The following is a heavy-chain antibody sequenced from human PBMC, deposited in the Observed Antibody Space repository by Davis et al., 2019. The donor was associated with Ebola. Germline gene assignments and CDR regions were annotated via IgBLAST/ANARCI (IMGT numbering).Heavy chain of an antibody. CDR2: INMNTGNP. V-gene: IGHV7-4-1*02. CDR3: ARGPQLVPRWFDP. J-gene: IGHJ5*02. Sequence: AASVKVSCKASGYTFTNYAINWVRQAPGQGPEWMGWINMNTGNPTYAQGFTGRFVFSLDTSVSTAYLQISSLKAEDTAVYYCARGPQLVPRWFDPWGQGTLVTVSS. CDR1: GYTFTNYA. D-gene: IGHD6-13*01.